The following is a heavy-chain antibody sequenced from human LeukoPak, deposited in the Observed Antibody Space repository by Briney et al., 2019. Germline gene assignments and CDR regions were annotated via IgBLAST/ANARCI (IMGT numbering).Heavy chain of an antibody. CDR3: ARARLWFGEYLDY. Sequence: PSETLSLTCAVYGGSFSGYYWSWIRQPPGKGLEWIGEINHSGSTNYNPSLKSRVTISVDTSKNQFSLKLSSVTAADTAVYYCARARLWFGEYLDYWGQGTLATVSS. V-gene: IGHV4-34*01. CDR1: GGSFSGYY. D-gene: IGHD3-10*01. CDR2: INHSGST. J-gene: IGHJ4*02.